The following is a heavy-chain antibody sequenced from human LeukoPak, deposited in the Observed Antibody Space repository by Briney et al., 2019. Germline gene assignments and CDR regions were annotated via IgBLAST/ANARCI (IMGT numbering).Heavy chain of an antibody. D-gene: IGHD3-22*01. CDR2: IKSKTDGGTT. V-gene: IGHV3-15*01. CDR1: GFTFSNAW. Sequence: GGSLRLSCAASGFTFSNAWMSWVRQAPGKGLEWVGRIKSKTDGGTTDYAAPVKGRFTISRDDSKNTLYLQMNSLKTEDTAVYYCTTDLYDSSGSYFDYWGQGTLVTVSS. CDR3: TTDLYDSSGSYFDY. J-gene: IGHJ4*02.